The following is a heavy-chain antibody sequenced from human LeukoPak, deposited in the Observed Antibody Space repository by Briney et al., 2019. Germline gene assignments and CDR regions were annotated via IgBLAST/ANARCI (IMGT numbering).Heavy chain of an antibody. CDR1: GFTFSSYT. CDR3: ARTNGYSGYVSYDY. V-gene: IGHV3-48*01. CDR2: ISGGSYTI. Sequence: GGSLRLSCAASGFTFSSYTMNWVRQAPGKGLEWVSYISGGSYTIYYADSVKGRFTISRDDAKNSMFLQMNSLTTEDTAVYYCARTNGYSGYVSYDYWGQGTLVTVSS. D-gene: IGHD5-12*01. J-gene: IGHJ4*02.